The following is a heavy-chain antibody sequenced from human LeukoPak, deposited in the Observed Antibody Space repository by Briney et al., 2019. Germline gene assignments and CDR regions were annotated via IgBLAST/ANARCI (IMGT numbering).Heavy chain of an antibody. CDR2: ISGSGGST. CDR1: GFTFSSYA. Sequence: GGSLRLSCAASGFTFSSYAMSWVRQAPGKGLEWVSAISGSGGSTYYADSVKGRFTISRDNSKNTLYLQMNSLRAEDTAVYYCAKDQYYYDSSGYYDYWGQGTLVTVSS. CDR3: AKDQYYYDSSGYYDY. J-gene: IGHJ4*02. V-gene: IGHV3-23*01. D-gene: IGHD3-22*01.